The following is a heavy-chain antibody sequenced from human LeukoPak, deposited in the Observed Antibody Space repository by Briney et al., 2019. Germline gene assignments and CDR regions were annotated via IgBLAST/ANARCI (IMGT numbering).Heavy chain of an antibody. Sequence: GGPLRLSCTVSGFTFSKYWMHWVRQAPGKGLVWVSRINPEETTINYADSVKGRFTISRDNAQSTLYLQMDSLRPEDSALYYCGRGGAGLADYWGPGTLVTVSS. CDR2: INPEETTI. J-gene: IGHJ4*02. CDR3: GRGGAGLADY. D-gene: IGHD1-26*01. CDR1: GFTFSKYW. V-gene: IGHV3-74*01.